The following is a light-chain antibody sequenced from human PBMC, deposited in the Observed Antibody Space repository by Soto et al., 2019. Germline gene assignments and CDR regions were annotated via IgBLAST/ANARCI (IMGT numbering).Light chain of an antibody. J-gene: IGLJ1*01. CDR1: SSNVGSYKL. V-gene: IGLV2-23*02. CDR2: EVN. CDR3: CSSGGSPTYV. Sequence: QSVLTQPAPVSGSPGQSITISCTGTSSNVGSYKLVSWYQQHPGKAPKLMLFEVNKRHSGVSNHFPVSKSGNTASLTISGLKVEDEADYYCCSSGGSPTYVFGTGTKATVL.